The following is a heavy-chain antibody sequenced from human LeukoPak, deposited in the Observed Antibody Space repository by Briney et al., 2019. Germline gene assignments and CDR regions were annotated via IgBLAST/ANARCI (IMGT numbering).Heavy chain of an antibody. CDR1: GGSISSYY. CDR2: IYYSGNT. Sequence: SETLSLTCTVSGGSISSYYWSWIRQPPGKGLEWIGYIYYSGNTYYNPSLKSRLTISVDTSKNQFSLKLSSVTAADTAVYYCARDTITGTTAFDCWGQGTLVTVSS. V-gene: IGHV4-59*12. D-gene: IGHD1-20*01. J-gene: IGHJ4*02. CDR3: ARDTITGTTAFDC.